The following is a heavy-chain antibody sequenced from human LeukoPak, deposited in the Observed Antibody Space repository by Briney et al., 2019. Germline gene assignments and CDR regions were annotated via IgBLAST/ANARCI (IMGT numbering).Heavy chain of an antibody. V-gene: IGHV4-34*01. Sequence: SETLSLTCAVYGGSFSGYYWSWIRQPPGKGLEWIGEINHSGSTNYNPSFKSRVTISVHTPKNQFSLKLSSVTAADTAVYYCARLTKNDSGSYRFGKKKRGYMDVWGKGTTITISS. CDR3: ARLTKNDSGSYRFGKKKRGYMDV. J-gene: IGHJ6*03. D-gene: IGHD3-10*01. CDR2: INHSGST. CDR1: GGSFSGYY.